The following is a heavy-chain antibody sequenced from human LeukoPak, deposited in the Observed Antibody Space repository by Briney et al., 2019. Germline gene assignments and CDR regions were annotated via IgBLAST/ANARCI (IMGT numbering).Heavy chain of an antibody. D-gene: IGHD1-26*01. CDR1: GGSFSDYY. CDR2: INHSGST. CDR3: ARGAYNIGGGDYFGH. J-gene: IGHJ4*02. V-gene: IGHV4-34*01. Sequence: SETLSLTCAVYGGSFSDYYWSWIRQPPGKGLEWIGEINHSGSTNYSPSLKSRVTMSVDTSKDQFSLKLSSVTAADTSVYYCARGAYNIGGGDYFGHWGQGTLVTVSS.